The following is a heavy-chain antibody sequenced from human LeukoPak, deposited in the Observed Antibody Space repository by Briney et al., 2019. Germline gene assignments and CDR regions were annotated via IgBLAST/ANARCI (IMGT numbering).Heavy chain of an antibody. J-gene: IGHJ4*02. CDR3: AKDLNYGGNSPFDY. Sequence: PGGSLRLSCAASGFTFSGYAMSWVRQAPGKGLEWVSGVSGSGGSTYYADSLKGRFTISRDNSKNTLYLQMNSLRAEDTAVYYCAKDLNYGGNSPFDYWGQGTLVTVSS. D-gene: IGHD4-23*01. CDR2: VSGSGGST. CDR1: GFTFSGYA. V-gene: IGHV3-23*01.